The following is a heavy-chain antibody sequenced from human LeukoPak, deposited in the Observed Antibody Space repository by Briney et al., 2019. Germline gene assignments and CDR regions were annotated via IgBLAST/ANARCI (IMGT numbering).Heavy chain of an antibody. D-gene: IGHD3-10*01. Sequence: VASVKVSCKASGYTFASYAMHWVRQAPGQRLEWMGWINAGNGNTKYSQKFQGRVTITRDTSASTAYMELSSLRSEDTAVYYCARGSLMVRGVRGWFDAWGQGTLVTVSS. CDR3: ARGSLMVRGVRGWFDA. V-gene: IGHV1-3*01. CDR1: GYTFASYA. J-gene: IGHJ5*02. CDR2: INAGNGNT.